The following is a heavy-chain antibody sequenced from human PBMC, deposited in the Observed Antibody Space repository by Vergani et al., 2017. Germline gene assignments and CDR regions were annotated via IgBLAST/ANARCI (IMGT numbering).Heavy chain of an antibody. J-gene: IGHJ4*02. Sequence: QLQLQESGPGLVKPSGTLSLTCAVSGGSISSSNWWSWVREPPGKGVVWIGEIYHSGSTNYNQSLKSRVSISVDKSKNQFSLRLNSVTAADTAMYYCARTYYYGSGSQFDYWGQGTLVTVSS. V-gene: IGHV4-4*02. CDR2: IYHSGST. CDR3: ARTYYYGSGSQFDY. D-gene: IGHD3-10*01. CDR1: GGSISSSNW.